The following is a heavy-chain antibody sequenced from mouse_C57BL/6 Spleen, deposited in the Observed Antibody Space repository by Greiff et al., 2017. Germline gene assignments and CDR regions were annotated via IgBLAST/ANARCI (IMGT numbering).Heavy chain of an antibody. D-gene: IGHD2-1*01. V-gene: IGHV1-81*01. CDR3: AIYGNLYYFDY. Sequence: VKLQESGAELARPGASVKLSCKASGYTFTSYGISWVKQRTGQGLEWIGEIYPRSGNTYYNEKFKGKATLTADKSSSTAYMELRSLTSEDSAVYFCAIYGNLYYFDYWGQGTTLTVSS. CDR2: IYPRSGNT. J-gene: IGHJ2*01. CDR1: GYTFTSYG.